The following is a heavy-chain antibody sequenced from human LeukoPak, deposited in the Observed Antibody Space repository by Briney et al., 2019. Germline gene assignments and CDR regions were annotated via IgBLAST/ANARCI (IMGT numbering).Heavy chain of an antibody. V-gene: IGHV1-8*01. CDR2: MNPNSGNT. Sequence: ASVKVSCQTSGYIFSNYDINWVRQATGQGLEWMGWMNPNSGNTGYAQKLQGRVTMTTDTSTSTAYMELRSLRSDDTAVYYCARVPPLVFYDFWSGYPFDYWGQGTLVTVSS. J-gene: IGHJ4*02. CDR1: GYIFSNYD. D-gene: IGHD3-3*01. CDR3: ARVPPLVFYDFWSGYPFDY.